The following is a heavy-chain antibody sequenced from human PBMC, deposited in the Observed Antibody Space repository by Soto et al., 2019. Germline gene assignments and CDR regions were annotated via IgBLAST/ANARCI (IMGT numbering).Heavy chain of an antibody. V-gene: IGHV4-39*01. CDR3: ATFVVPASRHTDVDF. CDR1: GGSISTSNYY. J-gene: IGHJ4*02. D-gene: IGHD2-21*02. CDR2: IYYTGTT. Sequence: SETLSLTCTVSGGSISTSNYYCGRVRQPPGKGLDWMGNIYYTGTTYYNPTLKSRVTLSVETTKYQFSLKLNDVTAADTAVYYCATFVVPASRHTDVDFWAPGTLVTVSS.